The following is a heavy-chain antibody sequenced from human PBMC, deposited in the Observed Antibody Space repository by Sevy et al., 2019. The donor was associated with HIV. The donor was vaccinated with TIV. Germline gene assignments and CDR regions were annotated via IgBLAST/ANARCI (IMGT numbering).Heavy chain of an antibody. CDR1: GFIFSTYT. CDR2: ISGSGGST. V-gene: IGHV3-23*01. J-gene: IGHJ6*02. CDR3: AKGDRTFYGLDV. D-gene: IGHD2-15*01. Sequence: GGSLRLSCAASGFIFSTYTMTWVRQAPGKGLEWVSGISGSGGSTYYADSLKSRFTIFRDNSKNTVYLQMNSLRAEDTAVYYCAKGDRTFYGLDVWGQGTTVTVSS.